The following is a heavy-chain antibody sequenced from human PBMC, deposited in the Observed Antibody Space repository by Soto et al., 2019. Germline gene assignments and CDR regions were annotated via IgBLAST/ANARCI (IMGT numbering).Heavy chain of an antibody. V-gene: IGHV3-30-3*01. D-gene: IGHD5-18*01. Sequence: QVQLVESGGGVVQPGRSLRLSCAASGFTFSSYAMHWVRQAPGKGLEWVAVISYDGSNKYYADSVKGRFTISRDNSKNTLYLQMNSLRAEDTAGYYCARDRGGDTAMAVWYYFDYWGQGTLVTVSS. CDR1: GFTFSSYA. J-gene: IGHJ4*02. CDR3: ARDRGGDTAMAVWYYFDY. CDR2: ISYDGSNK.